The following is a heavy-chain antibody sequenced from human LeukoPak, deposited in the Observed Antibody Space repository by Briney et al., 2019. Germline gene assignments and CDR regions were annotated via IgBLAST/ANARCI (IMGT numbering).Heavy chain of an antibody. J-gene: IGHJ3*02. V-gene: IGHV3-23*01. CDR2: ISGSGGST. CDR3: AKYEWLVHGAFDI. CDR1: GFTFSSYA. Sequence: GGFLRLSCAASGFTFSSYAMSWVRQAPGKGLEWVSAISGSGGSTYYADSVKGRFTISRDNSKNTLYLQMNGLRAEDTAVYHCAKYEWLVHGAFDIWGQGTMVTVSS. D-gene: IGHD6-19*01.